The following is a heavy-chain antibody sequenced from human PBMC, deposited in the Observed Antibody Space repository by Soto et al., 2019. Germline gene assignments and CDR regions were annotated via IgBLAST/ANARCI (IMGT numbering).Heavy chain of an antibody. CDR1: GGSISSGDYY. CDR2: IYYSGST. V-gene: IGHV4-30-4*01. D-gene: IGHD4-17*01. Sequence: QVPLQESGPGLVKPSQTLSLTCTVSGGSISSGDYYWSWIRQPPGKGLEWIGYIYYSGSTYYNPSLKCRVTISVDTSKNHVSLKLSSVTAADTAVYYCARDLSRQNLEYGDYDYYYYGMDVWGQGTTVTVSS. J-gene: IGHJ6*02. CDR3: ARDLSRQNLEYGDYDYYYYGMDV.